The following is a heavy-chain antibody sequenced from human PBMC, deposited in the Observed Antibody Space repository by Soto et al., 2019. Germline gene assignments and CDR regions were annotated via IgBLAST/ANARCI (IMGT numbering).Heavy chain of an antibody. Sequence: GESLKISCKGSGYTFTTYLIGWVRQTPGKGLEWMWIIYPGDSETRYSPSFQGQVTISTDNSNTTAYLQWGSLKASDSAMYYCASVIAADIYASEGYHSLVWYFDIWGRGTLVTVSS. CDR1: GYTFTTYL. D-gene: IGHD3-9*01. CDR2: IYPGDSET. V-gene: IGHV5-51*01. CDR3: ASVIAADIYASEGYHSLVWYFDI. J-gene: IGHJ2*01.